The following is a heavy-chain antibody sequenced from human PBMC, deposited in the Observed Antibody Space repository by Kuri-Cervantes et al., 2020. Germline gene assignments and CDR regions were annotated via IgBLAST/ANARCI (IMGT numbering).Heavy chain of an antibody. CDR3: ARDASSSWSIYYYYYMDV. D-gene: IGHD6-13*01. Sequence: ASVKVSCKASGYTFTSYAMHWVRQAPGQRLEWMGWINAGNGNTKYSQKFQGRVTITRDTSASTAYMELSSLRSEDTAVYYCARDASSSWSIYYYYYMDVWGKGTTVTVSS. V-gene: IGHV1-3*01. J-gene: IGHJ6*03. CDR1: GYTFTSYA. CDR2: INAGNGNT.